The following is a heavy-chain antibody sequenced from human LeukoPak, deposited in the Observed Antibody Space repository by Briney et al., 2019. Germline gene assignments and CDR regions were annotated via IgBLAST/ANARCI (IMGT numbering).Heavy chain of an antibody. CDR2: ISWNSGSI. J-gene: IGHJ4*02. V-gene: IGHV3-9*01. CDR1: GFTFDDYA. CDR3: AKDRSNTGTPSLFDY. D-gene: IGHD1-14*01. Sequence: GGSLSLSCAASGFTFDDYAMHWVRQAPGKGLEWVSGISWNSGSIGYADSVKGRFTISRDNAKNSLYLQMNGLRAEDTALYYCAKDRSNTGTPSLFDYWGQGTLVTVSS.